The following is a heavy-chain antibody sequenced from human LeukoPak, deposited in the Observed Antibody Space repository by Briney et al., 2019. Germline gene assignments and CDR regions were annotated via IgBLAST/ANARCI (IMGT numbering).Heavy chain of an antibody. V-gene: IGHV3-7*03. Sequence: QPGGSLRLSCAASGFTFSSYWMSWVRQAPGKGLEWVANIKQDGNEKYYVDSVKGRFTISRDNAKNSLYLQMNSLRAEDTAVYHCARDSIAANFDYWGQGTLVTVSS. CDR1: GFTFSSYW. CDR2: IKQDGNEK. D-gene: IGHD6-13*01. J-gene: IGHJ4*02. CDR3: ARDSIAANFDY.